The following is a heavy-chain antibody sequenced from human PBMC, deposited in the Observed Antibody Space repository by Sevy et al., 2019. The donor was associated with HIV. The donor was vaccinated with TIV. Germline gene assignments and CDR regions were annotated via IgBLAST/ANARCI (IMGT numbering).Heavy chain of an antibody. CDR1: GFTFSSYA. CDR2: ISYDGSNK. Sequence: EGSLRLSCAASGFTFSSYAMHWVRQAPGKGLEWVAVISYDGSNKYCADSVKGRFTISRDNSKNTLYLQMNSLRAEDTAVYYCARAGGYSYRYVLSYYYYGMDVWGQGTTVTVSS. D-gene: IGHD5-18*01. CDR3: ARAGGYSYRYVLSYYYYGMDV. J-gene: IGHJ6*02. V-gene: IGHV3-30-3*01.